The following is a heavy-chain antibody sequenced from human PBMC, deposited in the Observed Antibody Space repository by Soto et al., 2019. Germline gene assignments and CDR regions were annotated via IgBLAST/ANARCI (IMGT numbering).Heavy chain of an antibody. CDR3: ARDRRGNPMLTISWYFDL. D-gene: IGHD3-9*01. Sequence: QVQLVESGGGVVQPGRSLRLSCAASGFTFSSYGMHWVRQAPGKGLEWVAVIWYDGSNKYYADSVKGRFTISRDNSKNTLYLQMNSLRAEDTAVYYCARDRRGNPMLTISWYFDLWGRGTLVTVSS. CDR1: GFTFSSYG. CDR2: IWYDGSNK. V-gene: IGHV3-33*01. J-gene: IGHJ2*01.